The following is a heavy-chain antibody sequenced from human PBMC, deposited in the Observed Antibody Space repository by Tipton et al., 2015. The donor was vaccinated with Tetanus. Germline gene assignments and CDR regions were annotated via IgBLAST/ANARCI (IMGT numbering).Heavy chain of an antibody. J-gene: IGHJ4*02. CDR1: GGSLTSHY. V-gene: IGHV4-59*11. Sequence: GLVKPSETLSLICSVSGGSLTSHYWSWIRQPPGKGLEWIGSFFYSGSTNYNPSLKSRVTISVDTSKNQFSLKLRSVTAADTAVYYCARSMPKGATVFDYWGQGTLATVSS. CDR2: FFYSGST. D-gene: IGHD1-26*01. CDR3: ARSMPKGATVFDY.